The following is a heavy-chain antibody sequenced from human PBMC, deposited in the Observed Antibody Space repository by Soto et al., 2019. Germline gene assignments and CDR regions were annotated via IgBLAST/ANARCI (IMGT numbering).Heavy chain of an antibody. D-gene: IGHD2-2*01. J-gene: IGHJ6*02. CDR2: MSYDGSNT. CDR3: ANEGGGMGLVPTGMDV. Sequence: QVQLVESGGGVVQPGRSLRLSCAASGFTFSSYGMHWVRQAPGKGLEWVAVMSYDGSNTYYADSVKGRFTISRDNSKNTLYLQMNSVRADDTAVYYCANEGGGMGLVPTGMDVWGQGTTVTVSS. V-gene: IGHV3-30*18. CDR1: GFTFSSYG.